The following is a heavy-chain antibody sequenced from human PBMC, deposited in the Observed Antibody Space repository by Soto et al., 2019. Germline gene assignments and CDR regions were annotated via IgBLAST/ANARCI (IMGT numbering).Heavy chain of an antibody. D-gene: IGHD1-1*01. J-gene: IGHJ3*01. V-gene: IGHV3-72*01. Sequence: VQLVQFGEGLVRPGESLRLSCAVSGFTFSDYYMDWVRQVPGKGLEWLARSRDKAHGHTTEYAASVRGRFTISRDDYQNFLYLQMNSLKSEDTAVYHCVRGYNGFDVWGQGTRVTVSS. CDR3: VRGYNGFDV. CDR1: GFTFSDYY. CDR2: SRDKAHGHTT.